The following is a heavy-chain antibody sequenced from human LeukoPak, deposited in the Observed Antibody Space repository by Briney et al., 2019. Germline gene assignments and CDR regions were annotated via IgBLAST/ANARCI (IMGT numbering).Heavy chain of an antibody. CDR2: IRYDGSNE. J-gene: IGHJ3*02. Sequence: GGSLRLSCAASKFTFSSYGMHWVRQAPGKGLEWVAFIRYDGSNEYYADSVKGRFTISRDNSKNTLYLQMNSLRAEDTAVYYCATTLPSGYYYLDAFDIWGQGTMVTVSS. D-gene: IGHD3-22*01. CDR3: ATTLPSGYYYLDAFDI. V-gene: IGHV3-30*02. CDR1: KFTFSSYG.